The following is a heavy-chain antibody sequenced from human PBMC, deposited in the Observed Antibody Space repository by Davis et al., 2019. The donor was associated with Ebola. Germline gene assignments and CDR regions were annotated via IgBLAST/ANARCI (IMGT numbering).Heavy chain of an antibody. CDR2: ISRNSGGT. V-gene: IGHV1-2*02. CDR3: ARSGEWLHPQFAY. Sequence: AASVKVSCKASGYTFTSYDINWVRQATGQGLEWMGWISRNSGGTDYAQKFQGRVTMTRDTSTSTAYMELRTLRSDDTAVYYFARSGEWLHPQFAYRGQGTPVTVSS. D-gene: IGHD6-19*01. J-gene: IGHJ4*02. CDR1: GYTFTSYD.